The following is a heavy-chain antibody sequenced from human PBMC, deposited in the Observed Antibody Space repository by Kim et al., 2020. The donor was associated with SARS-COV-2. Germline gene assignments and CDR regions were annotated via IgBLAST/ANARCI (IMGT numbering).Heavy chain of an antibody. V-gene: IGHV4-39*07. CDR2: IYYSGST. J-gene: IGHJ6*02. CDR1: GGSISSSSYY. Sequence: SETLSLTCTVSGGSISSSSYYWGWIRQPPGKGLEWIGSIYYSGSTYYNPSLKSRVTISVDTSKNQFSLKLSSVTAAATAVYYCARDPLVGATYYYYGMDVWGQGTTVTVSS. CDR3: ARDPLVGATYYYYGMDV. D-gene: IGHD1-26*01.